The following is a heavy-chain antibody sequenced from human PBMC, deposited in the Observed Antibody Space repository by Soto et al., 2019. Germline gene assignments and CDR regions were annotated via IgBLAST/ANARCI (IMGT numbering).Heavy chain of an antibody. CDR3: VRSKGGYSYGTPFDY. CDR1: GFTFDDYA. Sequence: EVQLEESGGALVQPGRSLRLSCAASGFTFDDYAMYWVRQVLGKGLEWVSSISWNSGNIGYADSMKGRFTTSRDNAKNSLYLQMNSLRREDTALYYCVRSKGGYSYGTPFDYWGQGTLVTVSS. V-gene: IGHV3-9*01. D-gene: IGHD5-18*01. CDR2: ISWNSGNI. J-gene: IGHJ4*02.